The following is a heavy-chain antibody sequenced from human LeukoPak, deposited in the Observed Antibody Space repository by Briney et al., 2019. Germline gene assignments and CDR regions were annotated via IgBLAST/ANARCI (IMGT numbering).Heavy chain of an antibody. CDR3: AREYGDHPYYFDY. CDR2: IYHSRST. D-gene: IGHD4-17*01. CDR1: GYSIISDYF. V-gene: IGHV4-38-2*02. J-gene: IGHJ4*02. Sequence: SETLSLTCTVSGYSIISDYFWGWIRQPPGKGLEWIGTIYHSRSTYYSPSLKSRVTVSVDTSKNEFSLKLSSVTAADTAVYYCAREYGDHPYYFDYWGQGTLVTVSS.